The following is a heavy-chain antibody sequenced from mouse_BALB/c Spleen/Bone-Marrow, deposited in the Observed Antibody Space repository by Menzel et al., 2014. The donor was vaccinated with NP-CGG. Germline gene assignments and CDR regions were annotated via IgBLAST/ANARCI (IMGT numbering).Heavy chain of an antibody. CDR1: GFNIKDTY. J-gene: IGHJ2*01. CDR2: IEPANGNT. Sequence: EVQLQQSGAELVKPGASVKLSCTASGFNIKDTYMHWVKQRPEQGLEWIGRIEPANGNTKYDPKFQGKATITADPSSNTAYLQLSSLTSEDTAVYYCASYVYGYYFDYWGQGTTLTVSS. V-gene: IGHV14-3*02. D-gene: IGHD2-2*01. CDR3: ASYVYGYYFDY.